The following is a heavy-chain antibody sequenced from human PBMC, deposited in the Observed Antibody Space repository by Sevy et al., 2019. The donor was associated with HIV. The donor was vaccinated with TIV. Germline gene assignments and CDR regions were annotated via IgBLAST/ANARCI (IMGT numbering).Heavy chain of an antibody. V-gene: IGHV3-48*02. D-gene: IGHD3-3*01. CDR1: GLNFSKYS. CDR3: ARDYDFWSGYTALSYYSLSYYYGMDV. Sequence: GGSLRLSCAASGLNFSKYSFNWVRQAPEKGLEWISHISRSGTTTYYAESVKGRFTVSRDNAKNSLYLQMGSLRDEETAVYYCARDYDFWSGYTALSYYSLSYYYGMDVWGQGTTVTVSS. J-gene: IGHJ6*02. CDR2: ISRSGTTT.